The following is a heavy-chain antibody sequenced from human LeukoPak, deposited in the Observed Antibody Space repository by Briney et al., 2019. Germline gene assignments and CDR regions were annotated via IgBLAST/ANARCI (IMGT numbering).Heavy chain of an antibody. J-gene: IGHJ4*02. CDR3: ARWRTDNWNYYFDY. CDR2: IYYSGST. CDR1: GGSISSYY. V-gene: IGHV4-59*01. D-gene: IGHD1-7*01. Sequence: PSETLSLTCTVSGGSISSYYWSWIRQPPGKGLEWIGYIYYSGSTNYNPSLKSRVTISVDTSKNQFSLKLSSVTAADTAVYYCARWRTDNWNYYFDYWGQGTLVTVSS.